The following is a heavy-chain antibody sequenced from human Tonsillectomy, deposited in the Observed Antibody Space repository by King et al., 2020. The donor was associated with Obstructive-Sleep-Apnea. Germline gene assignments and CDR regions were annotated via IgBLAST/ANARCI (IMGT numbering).Heavy chain of an antibody. J-gene: IGHJ4*02. CDR3: ARERFKDYYGSGSFT. D-gene: IGHD3-10*01. CDR2: IYYSGST. CDR1: GGSISSSSYY. Sequence: QLQESGPGLVKPSETLSLTCTVSGGSISSSSYYWGWIRQPPGKGLEWIGSIYYSGSTYYNPALKSRVTISVDKSKTQFSLKLSSVTAADTAVYYCARERFKDYYGSGSFTWGQGTLVTVSS. V-gene: IGHV4-39*07.